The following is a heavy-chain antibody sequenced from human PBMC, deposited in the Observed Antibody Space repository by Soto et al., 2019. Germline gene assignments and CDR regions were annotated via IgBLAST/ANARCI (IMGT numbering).Heavy chain of an antibody. J-gene: IGHJ4*02. Sequence: GGSLRLSCAASGFTFSSYWMSWVRQAPGKGLEWVANIKQDGSEKYYVDSVKGRFTISRDNAKNSLYLQMNSLRAEDTAVYYCARARYYDFWSALEYFDYWGQGTLVTVS. CDR1: GFTFSSYW. CDR2: IKQDGSEK. D-gene: IGHD3-3*01. V-gene: IGHV3-7*01. CDR3: ARARYYDFWSALEYFDY.